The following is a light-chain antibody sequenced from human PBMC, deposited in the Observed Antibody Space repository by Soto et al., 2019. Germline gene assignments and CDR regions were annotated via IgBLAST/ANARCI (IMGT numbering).Light chain of an antibody. CDR2: NAS. CDR3: QQRSNWPLT. Sequence: ETVLTQSPATLSLSPGESATLFCRASQSVSSYLAWYQQKPGQAPRLLIYNASNRAAGIPARFSGSGSGTDFTLTISSLEPEDFAVYYCQQRSNWPLTFGGGTKVDI. J-gene: IGKJ4*01. CDR1: QSVSSY. V-gene: IGKV3-11*01.